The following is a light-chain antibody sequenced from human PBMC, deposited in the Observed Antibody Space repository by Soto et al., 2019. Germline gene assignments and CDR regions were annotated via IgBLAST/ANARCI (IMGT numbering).Light chain of an antibody. Sequence: QSALTQPASVSGSPGLSITISCTGTSSDVGSYKFVSLYQQHPGKAPKLMIYEVSKRPSGISNRISGSQSGNTAYLTISGLQTEDEADYYCCSYAGSSTLVIVRGATKVTVL. V-gene: IGLV2-23*02. J-gene: IGLJ2*01. CDR3: CSYAGSSTLVI. CDR1: SSDVGSYKF. CDR2: EVS.